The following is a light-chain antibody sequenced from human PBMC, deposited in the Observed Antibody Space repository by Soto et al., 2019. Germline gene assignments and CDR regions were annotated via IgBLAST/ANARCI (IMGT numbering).Light chain of an antibody. V-gene: IGKV3-11*01. CDR3: QQHSHWPPWT. CDR2: GAS. Sequence: EVVLTQSPATLSLSPGERATLSCRASENVRTFVDWYQQKPGQAPRLLIHGASNRATGIPDRFSGSGSGTDFTLTISNLEPEDFAVYYCQQHSHWPPWTFGQGTRVE. CDR1: ENVRTF. J-gene: IGKJ1*01.